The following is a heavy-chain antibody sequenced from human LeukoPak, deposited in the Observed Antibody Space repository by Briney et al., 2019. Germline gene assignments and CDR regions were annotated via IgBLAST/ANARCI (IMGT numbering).Heavy chain of an antibody. V-gene: IGHV4-59*01. Sequence: SETLSLTCTVSGGSIRSYCWSWIRQPPGKGLEWIGYIYHSGSTNYNPSLKSRVTISVDTSKNQFSLKLSSVTAADTAVYYCAKDAVSGTPAFDIWGQGTVVTVS. CDR3: AKDAVSGTPAFDI. D-gene: IGHD1-14*01. CDR1: GGSIRSYC. CDR2: IYHSGST. J-gene: IGHJ3*02.